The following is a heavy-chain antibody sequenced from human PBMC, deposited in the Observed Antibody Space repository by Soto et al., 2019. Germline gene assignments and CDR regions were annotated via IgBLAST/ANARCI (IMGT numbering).Heavy chain of an antibody. V-gene: IGHV5-51*01. Sequence: GESLKISCKGSGYSFTSYWIGWVRQMLGKGLEWMGIIYPGDSDTRYSPSFQGQVTISADKSISTAYLQWSSLKASDTAMYYCTRNSAGDKYYDGMDVWGQGTTVTVSS. CDR1: GYSFTSYW. J-gene: IGHJ6*02. D-gene: IGHD2-21*01. CDR3: TRNSAGDKYYDGMDV. CDR2: IYPGDSDT.